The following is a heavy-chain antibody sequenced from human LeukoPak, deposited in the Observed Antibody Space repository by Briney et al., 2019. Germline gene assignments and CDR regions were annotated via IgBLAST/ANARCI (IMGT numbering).Heavy chain of an antibody. CDR2: ISAYNGNT. CDR1: GDTFTTYG. CDR3: ANSRYCSSSSCYTGVGYYYYGMDV. V-gene: IGHV1-18*01. J-gene: IGHJ6*02. D-gene: IGHD2-2*02. Sequence: GASVKVSCKASGDTFTTYGISWVRQAPGQGLEWMGWISAYNGNTNYAQKLQGRVTMTTDTSTSTAYMELRSLRFDDTAVYYCANSRYCSSSSCYTGVGYYYYGMDVWGQGTTVTVSS.